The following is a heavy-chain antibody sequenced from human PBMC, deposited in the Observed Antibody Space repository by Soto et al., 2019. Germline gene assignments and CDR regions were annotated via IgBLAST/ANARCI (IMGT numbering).Heavy chain of an antibody. Sequence: QVQLVESGGGVVQPGRSLRLSGAASGFTFSNYGMHWVRQAPGKGLEWVAVILNDGSNRYHADSVKDRFTISRDNSKNTLYLQMNSLRAEDTAVYYCARDDEYSGNGMDVWGQETTVTVS. CDR3: ARDDEYSGNGMDV. J-gene: IGHJ6*02. V-gene: IGHV3-33*01. CDR1: GFTFSNYG. CDR2: ILNDGSNR. D-gene: IGHD3-10*01.